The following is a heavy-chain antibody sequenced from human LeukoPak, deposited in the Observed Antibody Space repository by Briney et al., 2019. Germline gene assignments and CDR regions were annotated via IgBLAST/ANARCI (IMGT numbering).Heavy chain of an antibody. CDR3: AKKEGDTYSTWYIDV. CDR1: GFTFGSFA. V-gene: IGHV3-23*01. J-gene: IGHJ6*03. Sequence: GGSLRLSCAASGFTFGSFAMSWVRQAPGKGLAWVSGIIGSGGTTFYADSVKGRFTISRDNSKNTLYLQMNSLRAEDTAIYYCAKKEGDTYSTWYIDVWGKGTTVTVSS. D-gene: IGHD2-15*01. CDR2: IIGSGGTT.